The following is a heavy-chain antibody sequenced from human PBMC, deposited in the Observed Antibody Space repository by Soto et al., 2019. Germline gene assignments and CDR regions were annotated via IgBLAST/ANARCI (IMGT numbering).Heavy chain of an antibody. CDR2: INPSGGST. Sequence: QVQLVQSGAEVKKPGASVKVSCKASGYTFTSYYMHWVRQAPGQGLEWMGIINPSGGSTSYAPKFQGRVTMSRDTSASTVYMELSSLRSEDTAVYYCARIYGSGSRSFDYWGQGTLVTVSS. CDR3: ARIYGSGSRSFDY. J-gene: IGHJ4*02. V-gene: IGHV1-46*03. D-gene: IGHD3-10*01. CDR1: GYTFTSYY.